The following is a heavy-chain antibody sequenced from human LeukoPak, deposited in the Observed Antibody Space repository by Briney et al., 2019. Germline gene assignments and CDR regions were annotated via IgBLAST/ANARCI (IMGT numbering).Heavy chain of an antibody. CDR1: GGSISSYY. CDR3: ARDGPYSSGWCRDYYYMDV. J-gene: IGHJ6*03. V-gene: IGHV4-4*07. Sequence: SETLSLTCTVSGGSISSYYWSWIRQPAGKGLEWIGRIYTSGSTNYNPSLKSRVTMSVDTSKNQFSLRLSSVTAADTAVYYCARDGPYSSGWCRDYYYMDVWGKGTTVTVSS. CDR2: IYTSGST. D-gene: IGHD6-19*01.